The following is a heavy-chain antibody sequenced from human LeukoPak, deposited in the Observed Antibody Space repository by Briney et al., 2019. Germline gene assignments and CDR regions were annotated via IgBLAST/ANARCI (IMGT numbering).Heavy chain of an antibody. Sequence: PSQTLSLTCTVSGGSISSGGYYWSWIRQHPGKGLEWIGYIYYSGSTYYNPSLKSRVTISVDTSKNQFSLKLSSVTAADTAVYYCARALVTRTYYGDSPPHFDYWGQGTLVTVSS. D-gene: IGHD4-17*01. J-gene: IGHJ4*02. CDR3: ARALVTRTYYGDSPPHFDY. CDR2: IYYSGST. CDR1: GGSISSGGYY. V-gene: IGHV4-31*03.